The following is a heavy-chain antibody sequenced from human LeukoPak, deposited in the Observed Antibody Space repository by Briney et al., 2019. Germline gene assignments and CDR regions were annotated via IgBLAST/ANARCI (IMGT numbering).Heavy chain of an antibody. CDR1: GASISSYH. D-gene: IGHD6-13*01. V-gene: IGHV4-59*01. Sequence: SETLSLTCTVSGASISSYHWSWIRQPPGKGLEWIGYIYYSGSANYNPSLKSRVTISVDMSKNQFSLKLTSVTAADTAVYYCARANQQLSDLDYWGQGTLVTVSS. J-gene: IGHJ4*02. CDR3: ARANQQLSDLDY. CDR2: IYYSGSA.